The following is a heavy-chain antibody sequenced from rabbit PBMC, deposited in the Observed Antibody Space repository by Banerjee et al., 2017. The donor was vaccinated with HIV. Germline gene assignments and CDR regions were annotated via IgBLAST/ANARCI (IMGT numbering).Heavy chain of an antibody. J-gene: IGHJ4*01. CDR3: AREAYGISGYPYYFNL. Sequence: QEQLVESGGGLVQPGSSLTLTCKASGFSFSSGYDMCWVRQAPGKGLEWIGCIYAGKGATDYASWVNGRFTISRSTSLNTVTLQMTSLTAADTATYFCAREAYGISGYPYYFNLWGQGTLVTDS. CDR1: GFSFSSGYD. D-gene: IGHD1-1*01. CDR2: IYAGKGAT. V-gene: IGHV1S47*01.